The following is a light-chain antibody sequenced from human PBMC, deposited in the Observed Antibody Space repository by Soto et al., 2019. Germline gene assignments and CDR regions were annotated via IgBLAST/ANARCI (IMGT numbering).Light chain of an antibody. J-gene: IGLJ1*01. V-gene: IGLV2-14*01. Sequence: QSVLTQPASVSGSPGQSITISCTGTSSDVRGYNYVSWYQQHPGKAPKLMIYEDSNRPSGVSNRFSGSKSGNTASLTISGLQAEDEGDYYCSSYTSSSTYVFGTGTKLTVL. CDR1: SSDVRGYNY. CDR3: SSYTSSSTYV. CDR2: EDS.